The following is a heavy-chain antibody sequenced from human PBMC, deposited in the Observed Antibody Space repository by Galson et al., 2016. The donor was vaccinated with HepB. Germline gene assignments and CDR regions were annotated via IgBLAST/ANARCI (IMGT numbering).Heavy chain of an antibody. Sequence: SLRLSCAASGFTFSSYNMNWVRQAPGKGLEWVSYISSSSSIIYYADSVKCRFTISRDNAKNSLYLQMNSLGAEDTARYYCARERVPAAIRPSPYYYYGMDVWGLGTTVTVSS. J-gene: IGHJ6*02. CDR1: GFTFSSYN. CDR3: ARERVPAAIRPSPYYYYGMDV. CDR2: ISSSSSII. V-gene: IGHV3-48*01. D-gene: IGHD2-2*02.